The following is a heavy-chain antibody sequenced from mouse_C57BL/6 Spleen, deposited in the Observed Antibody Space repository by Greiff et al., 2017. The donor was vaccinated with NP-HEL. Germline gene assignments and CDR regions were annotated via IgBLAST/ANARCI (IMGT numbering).Heavy chain of an antibody. Sequence: EVQLVESGGGLVKPGESLKLSCAASGFTFSDYGMHWVRQAPEKGLEWVAYISSGSSTIYYPDTVKGRFTISRDNAKNTLFLQMTRLRSEDTARYYCARGIYYGNYEDYFDDWGQGTTLTVSA. CDR2: ISSGSSTI. V-gene: IGHV5-17*01. D-gene: IGHD2-1*01. J-gene: IGHJ2*01. CDR1: GFTFSDYG. CDR3: ARGIYYGNYEDYFDD.